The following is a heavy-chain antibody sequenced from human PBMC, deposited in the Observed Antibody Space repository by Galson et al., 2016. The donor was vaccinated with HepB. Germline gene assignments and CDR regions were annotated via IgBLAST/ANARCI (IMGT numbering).Heavy chain of an antibody. Sequence: TLSLTCAVSGGSISSGDYSWSWIRQPPGKGLEWIGYIHHSGSTYYNPSPMSRVSISVDRSKNQFSLRMRSVTAADTAVYYCARAPMRYSYGMDVWGQGTTVTVSS. D-gene: IGHD2-15*01. CDR3: ARAPMRYSYGMDV. CDR2: IHHSGST. V-gene: IGHV4-30-2*01. CDR1: GGSISSGDYS. J-gene: IGHJ6*02.